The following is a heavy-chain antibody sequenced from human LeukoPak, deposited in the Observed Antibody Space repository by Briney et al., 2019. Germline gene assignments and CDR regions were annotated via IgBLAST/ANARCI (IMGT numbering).Heavy chain of an antibody. D-gene: IGHD6-19*01. V-gene: IGHV3-48*02. CDR3: ARVVAGIDWFDL. CDR1: GFTFSSYS. J-gene: IGHJ5*02. Sequence: GGSLRLSCAASGFTFSSYSMNWVRQAPGKGLEWVSYISRGSSSIYYADSVKGRFTISRDNAKNSLYLQLNSLRDEDTAVYYCARVVAGIDWFDLWGRGTLVTVSS. CDR2: ISRGSSSI.